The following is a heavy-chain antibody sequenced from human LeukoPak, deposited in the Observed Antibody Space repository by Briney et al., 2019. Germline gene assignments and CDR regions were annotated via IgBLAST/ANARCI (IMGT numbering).Heavy chain of an antibody. CDR3: ARANYYDSSGYESAFDI. D-gene: IGHD3-22*01. Sequence: SVKVSCKASGGTFSSYAISWVRQAPGQGLEWMGRIIPILGIANYAQKFQGRVTITADKSTSTAYMELSSLRSEDTAVYYCARANYYDSSGYESAFDIWGQGTMVTVSS. CDR1: GGTFSSYA. V-gene: IGHV1-69*04. CDR2: IIPILGIA. J-gene: IGHJ3*02.